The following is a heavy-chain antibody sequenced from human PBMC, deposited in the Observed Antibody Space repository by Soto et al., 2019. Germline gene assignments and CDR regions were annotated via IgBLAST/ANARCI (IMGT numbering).Heavy chain of an antibody. D-gene: IGHD3-22*01. V-gene: IGHV4-31*03. Sequence: NPSETLSLTYTVSGGSISSGGYYWSWIRQHPGKGLEWIGYIYYSGSTYYNPSLKSRVTISVDTSKNQFSLKLSSVTAADTAVYYCARDVLDYYNSSGSRIFDYWGQGTLVTVSS. CDR1: GGSISSGGYY. J-gene: IGHJ4*02. CDR2: IYYSGST. CDR3: ARDVLDYYNSSGSRIFDY.